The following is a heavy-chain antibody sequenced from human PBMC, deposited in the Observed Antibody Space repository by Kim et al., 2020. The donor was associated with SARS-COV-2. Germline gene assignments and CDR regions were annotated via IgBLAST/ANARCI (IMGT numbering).Heavy chain of an antibody. CDR1: GFTFSDFY. CDR3: ARDLVTWGAGTFDY. J-gene: IGHJ4*02. V-gene: IGHV3-11*05. D-gene: IGHD6-13*01. CDR2: ISSTNTYT. Sequence: GGSLRPSCAASGFTFSDFYMNWIRQAPGKGLEWVSYISSTNTYTNYADSVKGRFTISRDNAKNSLYLQMNSLRVEDTAVYYCARDLVTWGAGTFDYWGQGALVTVSS.